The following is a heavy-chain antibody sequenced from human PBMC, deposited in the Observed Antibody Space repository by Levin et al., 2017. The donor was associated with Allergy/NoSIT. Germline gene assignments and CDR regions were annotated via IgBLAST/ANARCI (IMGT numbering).Heavy chain of an antibody. J-gene: IGHJ4*02. D-gene: IGHD2-15*01. V-gene: IGHV3-23*01. CDR1: GFTFSSYA. CDR3: AKDLRGGMVVAATLPFDY. CDR2: ISGSGGST. Sequence: GGSLRLSCAASGFTFSSYAMSWVRQAPGKGLEWVSAISGSGGSTYYADSVKGRFTISRDNSKNTLYLQMNSLRAEDTAVYYCAKDLRGGMVVAATLPFDYWGQGTLVTVSS.